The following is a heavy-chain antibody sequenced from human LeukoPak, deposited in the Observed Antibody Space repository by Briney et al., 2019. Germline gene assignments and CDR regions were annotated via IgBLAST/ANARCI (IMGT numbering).Heavy chain of an antibody. CDR2: IYTSGST. Sequence: PSETLSLTCTVSGGSITSGTYYWSWIRQPAGKGLEWIGRIYTSGSTNYNPSLKTRVTMSVDTSKNQFSLKLSSVTAADTAVYYCARSAAAGTVGYYYYYMDVWGKGTTVTVSS. CDR3: ARSAAAGTVGYYYYYMDV. D-gene: IGHD6-13*01. CDR1: GGSITSGTYY. V-gene: IGHV4-61*02. J-gene: IGHJ6*03.